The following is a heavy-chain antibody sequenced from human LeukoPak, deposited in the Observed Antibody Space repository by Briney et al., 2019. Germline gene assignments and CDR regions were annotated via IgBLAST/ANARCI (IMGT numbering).Heavy chain of an antibody. CDR2: MNPDSGDT. CDR3: ARGAAVGQTRDY. J-gene: IGHJ4*02. D-gene: IGHD6-13*01. Sequence: ASVKVSCKASGYTFTGYYTHWVRQAPGQGLEWMGWMNPDSGDTNYAQKFTGRVAMTRDTSISTAYMELSSLRSDDTAVYYCARGAAVGQTRDYWGQGTLVTVSS. CDR1: GYTFTGYY. V-gene: IGHV1-2*02.